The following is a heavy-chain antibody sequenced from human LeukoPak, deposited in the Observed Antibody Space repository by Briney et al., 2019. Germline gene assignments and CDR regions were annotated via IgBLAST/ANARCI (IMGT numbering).Heavy chain of an antibody. CDR2: ISAYNGNT. D-gene: IGHD3-16*01. CDR3: ARAGSIMITFGGAAFDY. Sequence: ASVKVSCKASGYTFTSYGISWVRQAPGQGLEWMGWISAYNGNTNYAKKLQGRVTMTTDTSTSTAYMELGSLRSDDTAVYYCARAGSIMITFGGAAFDYWGQGTLVTVSS. J-gene: IGHJ4*02. V-gene: IGHV1-18*01. CDR1: GYTFTSYG.